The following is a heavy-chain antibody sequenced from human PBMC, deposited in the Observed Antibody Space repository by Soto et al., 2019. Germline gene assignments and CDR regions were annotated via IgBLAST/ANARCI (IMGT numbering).Heavy chain of an antibody. J-gene: IGHJ5*01. Sequence: QVQLQESGPGLVKPSQTLSLTCTVSGDSITSGDYYWSWVRQPPGKGLEWIGYIFYSGSTYYKASLKSRVTLSLDMSRNQFSLKLTSVTAADTAVYYCARAEVAVAGSGWFDAWGRGTLVTVSS. CDR1: GDSITSGDYY. CDR3: ARAEVAVAGSGWFDA. CDR2: IFYSGST. D-gene: IGHD6-19*01. V-gene: IGHV4-30-4*01.